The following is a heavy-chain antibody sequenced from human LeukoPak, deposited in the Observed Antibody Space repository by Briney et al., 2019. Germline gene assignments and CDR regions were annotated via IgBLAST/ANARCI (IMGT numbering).Heavy chain of an antibody. V-gene: IGHV3-33*07. Sequence: GGSLRLSCAASGFTFSSYGMNWVRQAPGKGLEWVAVIWYDGSNKYYADSVKGRFIISRDNSKNTMYLQMNSLRAEDTAVYYRARDSSSWSGKWFDPWGQGTLVTVSS. CDR2: IWYDGSNK. CDR1: GFTFSSYG. D-gene: IGHD6-13*01. CDR3: ARDSSSWSGKWFDP. J-gene: IGHJ5*02.